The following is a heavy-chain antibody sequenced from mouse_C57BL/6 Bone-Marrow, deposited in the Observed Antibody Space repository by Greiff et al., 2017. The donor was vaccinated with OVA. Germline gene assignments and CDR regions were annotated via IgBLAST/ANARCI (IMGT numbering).Heavy chain of an antibody. J-gene: IGHJ3*01. CDR1: GFNIKDDY. Sequence: VQLKESGAELVRPGASVKLSCTASGFNIKDDYMHWVKPRPEQGLEWIGWIDPENGDTEYASKFQGKATITADTSSNTAYLQLSSLTSEDTAVYYCTTYSNLAYWGQGTLVTVSA. V-gene: IGHV14-4*01. CDR2: IDPENGDT. CDR3: TTYSNLAY. D-gene: IGHD2-5*01.